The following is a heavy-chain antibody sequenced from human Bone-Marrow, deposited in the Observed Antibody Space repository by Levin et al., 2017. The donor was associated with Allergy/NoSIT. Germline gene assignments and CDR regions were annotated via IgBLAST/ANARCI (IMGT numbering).Heavy chain of an antibody. CDR3: ASIQRGNRRGGGYV. Sequence: GGSLRLSCAASGFTISGYAMPWVRQAPGKGLEGVAVISHDGSGKYYADSVKGRFTISRDDSKNMVYLQMDSLRAEDTALYYCASIQRGNRRGGGYVWGQGTTVTVSS. CDR1: GFTISGYA. D-gene: IGHD1-1*01. V-gene: IGHV3-30*03. J-gene: IGHJ6*02. CDR2: ISHDGSGK.